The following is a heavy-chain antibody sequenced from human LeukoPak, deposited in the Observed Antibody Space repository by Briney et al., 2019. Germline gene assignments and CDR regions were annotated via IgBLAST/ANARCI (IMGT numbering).Heavy chain of an antibody. CDR1: GFTFSSYA. V-gene: IGHV3-23*01. J-gene: IGHJ4*02. Sequence: PGGSLRLSCAASGFTFSSYAMSRHRQAPGKGLEWVSAISGSGGSTYYADSVKGRFTISRDNSKNTLYLQMNSLRAEDTAVYYCAKDDRLAVTGTVEDWGQGTLVTVSS. CDR2: ISGSGGST. CDR3: AKDDRLAVTGTVED. D-gene: IGHD6-19*01.